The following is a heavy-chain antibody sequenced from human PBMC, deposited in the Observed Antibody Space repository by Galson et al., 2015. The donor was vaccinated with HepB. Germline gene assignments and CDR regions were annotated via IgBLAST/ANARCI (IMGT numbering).Heavy chain of an antibody. J-gene: IGHJ4*02. Sequence: SLRLSCAASGFTFDNYWIHWVRQAPGEGLVWVSGINTDGSKTYYAGSVKGRFTISRDNAKNSLYLQMNSLRAEDTALYYCARDQYNWNYLDWGQGTLVTVSS. CDR3: ARDQYNWNYLD. V-gene: IGHV3-74*01. CDR1: GFTFDNYW. CDR2: INTDGSKT. D-gene: IGHD1-7*01.